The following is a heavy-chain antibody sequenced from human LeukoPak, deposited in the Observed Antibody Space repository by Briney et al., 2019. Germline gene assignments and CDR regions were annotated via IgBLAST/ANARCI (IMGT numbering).Heavy chain of an antibody. V-gene: IGHV3-7*05. J-gene: IGHJ4*02. Sequence: GGSLRLSCAASGFTFSNHWMSWVRQAPGKGLEWVANIKQDGSEKFYVDSLKGRFTISRDNARNSLYLQMNSLRAEDTAVYYCATLGAYDRFDSWGREPWSPSP. CDR2: IKQDGSEK. D-gene: IGHD5-12*01. CDR3: ATLGAYDRFDS. CDR1: GFTFSNHW.